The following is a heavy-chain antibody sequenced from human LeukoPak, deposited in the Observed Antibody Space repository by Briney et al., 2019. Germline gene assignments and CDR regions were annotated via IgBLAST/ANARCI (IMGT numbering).Heavy chain of an antibody. J-gene: IGHJ4*02. V-gene: IGHV3-48*03. CDR3: AKESGKFDY. CDR1: GFSFSSYD. CDR2: ISTSGSRI. Sequence: GGSLRLSCAASGFSFSSYDMNWVRQAPGKGLEWLSYISTSGSRILYADSVKGRFSISRDNSKNSLYLEMNSLRTEDAAMYYCAKESGKFDYWGQGTLVAVSS.